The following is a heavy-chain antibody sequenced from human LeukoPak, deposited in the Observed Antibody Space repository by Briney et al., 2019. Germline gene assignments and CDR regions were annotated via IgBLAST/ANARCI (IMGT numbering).Heavy chain of an antibody. CDR1: GFTFSSYS. D-gene: IGHD4-17*01. V-gene: IGHV3-21*01. CDR2: ISSSSSYI. Sequence: GGSPRLSCAASGFTFSSYSMNWVRQAPGKGLEWVSSISSSSSYIYYADSVKGRFTISRDNAKNSLYLQMNSLRAEDTAVYYCARGRNDYGDYTDAFDIWGQGTMVTVSS. CDR3: ARGRNDYGDYTDAFDI. J-gene: IGHJ3*02.